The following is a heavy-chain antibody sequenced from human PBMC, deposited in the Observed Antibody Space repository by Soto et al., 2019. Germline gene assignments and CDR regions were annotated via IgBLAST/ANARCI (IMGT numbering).Heavy chain of an antibody. Sequence: GGSLRLSCAASGFTFSSYWMSWVRQAPGKGLEWVANIKQDGSEKYYVDSVKGRFTISRDNAKNSLYLQMNSLRAEDAAVYYCARDGWGWGDDAFDIWGQGTMVTVSS. CDR2: IKQDGSEK. CDR1: GFTFSSYW. V-gene: IGHV3-7*03. CDR3: ARDGWGWGDDAFDI. D-gene: IGHD3-16*01. J-gene: IGHJ3*02.